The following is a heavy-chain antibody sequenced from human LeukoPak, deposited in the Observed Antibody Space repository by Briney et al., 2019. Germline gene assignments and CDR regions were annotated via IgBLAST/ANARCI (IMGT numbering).Heavy chain of an antibody. D-gene: IGHD3-16*01. V-gene: IGHV1-18*01. CDR2: ISAYNGNT. CDR1: GYTFTSYG. CDR3: ARNPWLGGDNWFDP. J-gene: IGHJ5*02. Sequence: ASVKVSCKASGYTFTSYGISWVRQAPGQGLEWVGWISAYNGNTNYAQKLQGRVTMTTDTSTSTAYMELRSLRSDDTAVYYCARNPWLGGDNWFDPWGQGTLVTVSS.